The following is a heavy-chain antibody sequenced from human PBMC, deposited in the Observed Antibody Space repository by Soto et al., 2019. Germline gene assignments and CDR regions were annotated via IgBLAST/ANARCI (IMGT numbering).Heavy chain of an antibody. CDR2: IYYSGST. CDR1: GGSISSGDYY. V-gene: IGHV4-30-4*01. CDR3: ARDQPRVRFYCSGGSCYTLGWFDP. J-gene: IGHJ5*02. Sequence: QVQLQESGPGLVKPSQTLSLTCTVSGGSISSGDYYWSWIRQPPGKGLEWIGYIYYSGSTYYNPSLKSRVTISVDTSKNQFSLKLSSVTAADTAVYYCARDQPRVRFYCSGGSCYTLGWFDPWGQGTLVTVSS. D-gene: IGHD2-15*01.